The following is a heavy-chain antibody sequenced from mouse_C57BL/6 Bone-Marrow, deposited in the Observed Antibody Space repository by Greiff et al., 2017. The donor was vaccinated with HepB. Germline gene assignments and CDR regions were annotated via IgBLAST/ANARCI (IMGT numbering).Heavy chain of an antibody. J-gene: IGHJ1*03. CDR1: EYEFPSHD. CDR3: ARTYYKPFWYFDV. V-gene: IGHV5-2*01. D-gene: IGHD2-12*01. CDR2: INSDGGST. Sequence: EVKLMESGGGLVQPGESLKLSCESNEYEFPSHDMSWVRKTPEKRLELVAAINSDGGSTYYPDTMERRFIISRDNTKKTLYLQMSSLRSEDTALYYCARTYYKPFWYFDVWGTGTTVTVSS.